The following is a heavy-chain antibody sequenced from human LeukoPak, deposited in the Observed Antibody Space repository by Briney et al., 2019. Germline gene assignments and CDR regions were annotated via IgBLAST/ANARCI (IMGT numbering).Heavy chain of an antibody. CDR3: ARDYCSSTSCLFDY. V-gene: IGHV1-2*06. CDR2: INPNSGDT. Sequence: ASVKVSCKASGYTFTGYHMHWVRQAPGQGLEWMGRINPNSGDTNYAQKFQGRVTMTRDTPISTAHMELSRLRSDDTAVYYCARDYCSSTSCLFDYWGQGTLVTVSS. J-gene: IGHJ4*02. D-gene: IGHD2-2*01. CDR1: GYTFTGYH.